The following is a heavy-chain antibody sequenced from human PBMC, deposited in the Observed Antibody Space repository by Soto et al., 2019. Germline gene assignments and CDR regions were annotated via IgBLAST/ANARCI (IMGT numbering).Heavy chain of an antibody. CDR2: ISGSGGST. Sequence: EVQLLESGGGLVQPGGSLRLSCAASGFTFSSYAMSWVRQAPGKGLEWVSAISGSGGSTYYADYVKGRFTISRDNSKNTLYLQMNSLRAEDTAVYYCAKSRTDSTSRPVGWFDPWGQGTLVTVSS. CDR1: GFTFSSYA. J-gene: IGHJ5*02. V-gene: IGHV3-23*01. D-gene: IGHD2-2*01. CDR3: AKSRTDSTSRPVGWFDP.